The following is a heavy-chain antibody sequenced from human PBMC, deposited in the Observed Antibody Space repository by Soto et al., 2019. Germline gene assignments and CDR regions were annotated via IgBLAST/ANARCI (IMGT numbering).Heavy chain of an antibody. D-gene: IGHD6-6*01. J-gene: IGHJ5*02. CDR3: ARDLSRQLRVAKGWFDP. CDR1: GFTFSSYA. V-gene: IGHV3-30-3*01. Sequence: PGGSLRLSCAASGFTFSSYAMHWVRQAPGEGLEWVAVISYDGSNKYYADSVKGRFTISRDNSKNTLYLQMNSLRAEDTAVYYCARDLSRQLRVAKGWFDPWGQGTLVTVSS. CDR2: ISYDGSNK.